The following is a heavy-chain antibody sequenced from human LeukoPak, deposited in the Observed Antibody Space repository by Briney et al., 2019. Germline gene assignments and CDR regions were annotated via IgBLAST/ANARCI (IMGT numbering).Heavy chain of an antibody. V-gene: IGHV1-69*05. CDR2: IIPIFGTA. D-gene: IGHD1-26*01. CDR3: ARAVGATRDYYYYYMDV. Sequence: GASVNVSCKASGGTFSSYAISWVRQAPGQGLEWMGGIIPIFGTANYAQKFQGRVTITTDESTSTAYMELSSLRSEDTAVYYCARAVGATRDYYYYYMDVWGKGTTVTVSS. CDR1: GGTFSSYA. J-gene: IGHJ6*03.